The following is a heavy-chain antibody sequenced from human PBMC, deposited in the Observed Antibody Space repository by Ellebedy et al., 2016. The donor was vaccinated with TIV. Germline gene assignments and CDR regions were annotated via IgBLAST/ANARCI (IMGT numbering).Heavy chain of an antibody. CDR1: EFSFSTYG. V-gene: IGHV3-48*04. Sequence: GESLKISCAASEFSFSTYGMNWVRQAPGKGLEWLSYITSTSDTKYYADSVKGRFTISRDNPKNSMYLQMDSLRAEDTGVYYCARGLFGSGRYSCDYWGQGTLVIVSS. J-gene: IGHJ4*02. CDR3: ARGLFGSGRYSCDY. D-gene: IGHD3-10*01. CDR2: ITSTSDTK.